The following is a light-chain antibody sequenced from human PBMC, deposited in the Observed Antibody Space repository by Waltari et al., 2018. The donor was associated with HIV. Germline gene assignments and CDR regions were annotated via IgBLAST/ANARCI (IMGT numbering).Light chain of an antibody. J-gene: IGKJ3*01. Sequence: VLTQSPVTLSLSPGQRATLSCRASQSLNNYLAWYQQKPGQAPRLLIYDASSGSGTDFTLTISNLEPEDFAVYFCQQYDNWPPITLGPGTKVDV. CDR1: QSLNNY. CDR2: DAS. CDR3: QQYDNWPPIT. V-gene: IGKV3-11*01.